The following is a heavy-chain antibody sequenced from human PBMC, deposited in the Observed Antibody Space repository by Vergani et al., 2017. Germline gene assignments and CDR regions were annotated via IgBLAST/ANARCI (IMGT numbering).Heavy chain of an antibody. J-gene: IGHJ3*01. Sequence: QVQLQQWGPGLLKPSETLSLTCAVYGGSLSGYYWSWIRLAPGKGLEWIGEINHSGTINYNPTLKSPFNVSIDTSRDHFSLRLRSVSAADTAVSFCVRRAERWETLLRDDFDVWGQGTFVTVSP. D-gene: IGHD1-26*01. CDR2: INHSGTI. CDR3: VRRAERWETLLRDDFDV. CDR1: GGSLSGYY. V-gene: IGHV4-34*01.